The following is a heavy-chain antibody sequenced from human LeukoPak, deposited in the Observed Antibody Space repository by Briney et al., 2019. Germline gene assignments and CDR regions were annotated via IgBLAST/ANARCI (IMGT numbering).Heavy chain of an antibody. J-gene: IGHJ4*02. Sequence: SETLSLTCAVSGVSISSSNWWNWVRQPPGKGLEWIGEIYHSGSTNYNPSLKSRVTISVDKSKNQFSLKLSSVTAADMAVYYCARDVLAAPGTFDYWGQGTLVTVSS. CDR2: IYHSGST. CDR3: ARDVLAAPGTFDY. D-gene: IGHD6-13*01. V-gene: IGHV4-4*02. CDR1: GVSISSSNW.